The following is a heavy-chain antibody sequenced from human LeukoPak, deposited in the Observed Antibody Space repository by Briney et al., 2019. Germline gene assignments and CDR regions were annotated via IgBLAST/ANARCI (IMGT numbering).Heavy chain of an antibody. J-gene: IGHJ4*02. CDR2: INHSGST. D-gene: IGHD3-22*01. V-gene: IGHV4-34*01. CDR3: ARVPYYYDSSGYY. CDR1: GGSFSGYY. Sequence: SETLSLTCAVYGGSFSGYYWSWIRQPPGKGLEWIGEINHSGSTNYNPSLKSRVTISVDTSKNQFSLKLSSVTAADTAVYYCARVPYYYDSSGYYWDQGTLVTVSS.